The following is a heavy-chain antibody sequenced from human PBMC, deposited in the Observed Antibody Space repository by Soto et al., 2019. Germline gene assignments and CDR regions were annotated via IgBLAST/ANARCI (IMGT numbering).Heavy chain of an antibody. V-gene: IGHV4-61*05. CDR2: IYHSGIT. CDR3: ARNNGRENCYDSSGYWCYYDC. D-gene: IGHD3-22*01. Sequence: SETLSLTCSVSGGSISSSNYYWAWIRQPPGKGLVWIGYIYHSGITNYNPPLTPRVTLSVDTSKNQFSLMLNSVTAADTAVYYCARNNGRENCYDSSGYWCYYDCWGQGTMVTVS. J-gene: IGHJ4*02. CDR1: GGSISSSNYY.